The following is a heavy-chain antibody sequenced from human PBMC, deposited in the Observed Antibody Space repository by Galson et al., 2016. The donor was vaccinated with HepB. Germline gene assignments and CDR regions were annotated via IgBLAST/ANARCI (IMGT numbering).Heavy chain of an antibody. CDR3: ALEKIYVGSLDV. J-gene: IGHJ6*02. CDR1: GLIFSPYW. CDR2: INSDGSTT. Sequence: SLRLSCAASGLIFSPYWMHWVRQAPGKGLMWLSHINSDGSTTAYADSVRGRFSISRDNAKNTLYLHMNSVRAEDTAVYYCALEKIYVGSLDVWGQGTTVTVPS. D-gene: IGHD3-10*01. V-gene: IGHV3-74*03.